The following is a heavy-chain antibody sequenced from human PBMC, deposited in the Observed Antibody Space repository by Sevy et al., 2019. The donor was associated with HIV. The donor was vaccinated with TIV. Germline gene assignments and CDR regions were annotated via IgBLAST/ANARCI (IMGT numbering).Heavy chain of an antibody. V-gene: IGHV3-49*03. CDR2: IRSKAYGGTT. CDR1: GFTFGDYA. Sequence: GGSLRLSCTASGFTFGDYAMSWFRQAPGKGLEWVGFIRSKAYGGTTEYAASVKGRFTISKEDSKSIAYLQMNSLNTEDTAVYYCTRGPNSYYDILTGYMKTHYFDYWGQGTLVTVSS. D-gene: IGHD3-9*01. J-gene: IGHJ4*02. CDR3: TRGPNSYYDILTGYMKTHYFDY.